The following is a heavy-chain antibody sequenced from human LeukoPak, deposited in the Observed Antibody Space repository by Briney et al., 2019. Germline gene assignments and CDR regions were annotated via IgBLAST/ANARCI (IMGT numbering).Heavy chain of an antibody. Sequence: SETLSLTCTVSGGSISSYHWSWIRQPPGKGLEWIGYIYYSGSTNYNPSLKSRVTISVDTSKNQFSLKLSSVTAADTAVYYCARDPMTTNEGAFDIWGQGTMVTVSS. CDR2: IYYSGST. CDR3: ARDPMTTNEGAFDI. J-gene: IGHJ3*02. V-gene: IGHV4-59*01. CDR1: GGSISSYH. D-gene: IGHD3-22*01.